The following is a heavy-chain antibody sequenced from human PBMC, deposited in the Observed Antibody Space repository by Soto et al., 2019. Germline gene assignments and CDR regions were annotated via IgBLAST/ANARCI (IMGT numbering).Heavy chain of an antibody. CDR2: ISAYNGNT. Sequence: QVQLVQSGAEVKKPGASVKVSCKASGYTFTSYGISWVRQAPGQGLEWMGWISAYNGNTNYAQKLEGRATMTTDTSTSTGDRELRSLRSDDTAVYSCARGLVGCCSGGSCPRDYWGQGTLVTVSS. D-gene: IGHD2-15*01. CDR3: ARGLVGCCSGGSCPRDY. CDR1: GYTFTSYG. V-gene: IGHV1-18*01. J-gene: IGHJ4*02.